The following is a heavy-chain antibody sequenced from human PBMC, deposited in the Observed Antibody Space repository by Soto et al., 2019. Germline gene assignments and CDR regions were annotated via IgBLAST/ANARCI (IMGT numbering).Heavy chain of an antibody. CDR2: ISWNSGSI. D-gene: IGHD3-10*01. Sequence: EVQLVESGGGLVQPGRSLRLSCAASGFTFDDYAMHWVRQAPGKGLEWVSGISWNSGSIGYADSVKGRFTISRDNAKNSLYLQMNSLRAEDTALYYCAKDTIGSGSFDYWGQGTLVTVSS. V-gene: IGHV3-9*01. CDR3: AKDTIGSGSFDY. CDR1: GFTFDDYA. J-gene: IGHJ4*02.